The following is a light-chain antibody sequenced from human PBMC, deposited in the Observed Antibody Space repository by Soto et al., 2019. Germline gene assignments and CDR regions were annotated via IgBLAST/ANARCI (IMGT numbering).Light chain of an antibody. CDR3: QSYDSSLSAYV. Sequence: QSVLTQPPSVPGAPGQRVTIYCTGTSSNIGAGYPVHWYQQLPGTAPKLLIFGNMNRPSGVPDRFSGSRSGLAITGLQAEDEADYYCQSYDSSLSAYVFGAGTKLTVL. CDR2: GNM. J-gene: IGLJ1*01. CDR1: SSNIGAGYP. V-gene: IGLV1-40*01.